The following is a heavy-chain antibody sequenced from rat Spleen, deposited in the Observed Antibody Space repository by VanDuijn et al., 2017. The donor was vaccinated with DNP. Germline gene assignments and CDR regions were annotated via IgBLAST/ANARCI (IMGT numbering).Heavy chain of an antibody. CDR1: GFTFGNSY. CDR3: TRGGTYYFDY. V-gene: IGHV5-27*01. Sequence: EVQLVESGGDLVRPGRSLKLSCTASGFTFGNSYMAWVRQAPKEGLEWVAAISTSGTRTYYRDSVKGRFTVSRDDAKSILYLQMDSLRSEDTATYYCTRGGTYYFDYWGQGVMVTVSS. J-gene: IGHJ2*01. CDR2: ISTSGTRT.